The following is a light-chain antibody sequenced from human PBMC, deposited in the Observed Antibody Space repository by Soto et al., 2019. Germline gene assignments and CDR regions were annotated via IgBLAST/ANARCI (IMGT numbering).Light chain of an antibody. CDR2: SNN. CDR1: SSTIGRNT. CDR3: AAWDGSLGNYV. Sequence: QSVLTQPPSASGTPGQRVTISCSGSSSTIGRNTVNWYQQLPGTAPKLLIHSNNQRPSGVPDRFSGSKSGTSASLAISGLQSEDEADYYCAAWDGSLGNYVFGTGTKVTVL. J-gene: IGLJ1*01. V-gene: IGLV1-44*01.